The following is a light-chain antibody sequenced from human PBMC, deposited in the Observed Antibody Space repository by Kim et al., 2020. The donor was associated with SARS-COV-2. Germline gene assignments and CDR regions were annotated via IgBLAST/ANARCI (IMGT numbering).Light chain of an antibody. CDR1: QSLSISN. Sequence: PGEEASLPVSGRQSLSISNPLAWYQQTPGQAPMLVIYGASSRAAGIPDRFGGSGSGTDFTLTISSLEPDDFAVYYCQQYDSSPWTFGQGTKVDIK. J-gene: IGKJ1*01. CDR3: QQYDSSPWT. V-gene: IGKV3-20*01. CDR2: GAS.